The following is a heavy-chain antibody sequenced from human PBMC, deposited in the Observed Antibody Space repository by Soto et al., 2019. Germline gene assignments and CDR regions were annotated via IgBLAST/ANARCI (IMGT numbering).Heavy chain of an antibody. CDR1: GFTFSSYN. CDR2: ITTGGEYR. J-gene: IGHJ5*02. D-gene: IGHD6-13*01. Sequence: SLRLSCAASGFTFSSYNINWVRQAPGKGLEWVSAITTGGEYRFYADSVKGRFTISRDNAKNSVYLEMSSLRVEDTAVYYCARERQLVQDWPDPWGQGTQVTVSS. CDR3: ARERQLVQDWPDP. V-gene: IGHV3-21*06.